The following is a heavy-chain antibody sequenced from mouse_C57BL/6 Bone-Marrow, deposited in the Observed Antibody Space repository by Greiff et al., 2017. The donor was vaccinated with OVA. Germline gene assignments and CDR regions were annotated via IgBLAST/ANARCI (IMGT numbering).Heavy chain of an antibody. CDR2: IYPSDSET. Sequence: VQLQQPGAELVRPGSSVKLSCKASGYTFTSYWMDWVKQRPGQGLEWIGNIYPSDSETHYNQKFKDKATLTVDKSSSTAYMQLSSLTSEDSAVYYCARQENVAWFAYWGQGTLVTVSA. CDR1: GYTFTSYW. V-gene: IGHV1-61*01. CDR3: ARQENVAWFAY. J-gene: IGHJ3*01.